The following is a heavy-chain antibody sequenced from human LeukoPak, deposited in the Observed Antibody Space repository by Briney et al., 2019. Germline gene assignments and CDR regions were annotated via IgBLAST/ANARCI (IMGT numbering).Heavy chain of an antibody. CDR1: GYTLTELS. D-gene: IGHD3-22*01. CDR2: FDPEDGET. J-gene: IGHJ4*02. CDR3: ASHGNYYDRSFDY. V-gene: IGHV1-24*01. Sequence: ASVKVSCKVSGYTLTELSMHWVRQAPGKGLEWMGGFDPEDGETIYAQKFQGRVTMTEDTSTDTAYMELSSLRSDDTAVYYCASHGNYYDRSFDYWGQGTLVTVSS.